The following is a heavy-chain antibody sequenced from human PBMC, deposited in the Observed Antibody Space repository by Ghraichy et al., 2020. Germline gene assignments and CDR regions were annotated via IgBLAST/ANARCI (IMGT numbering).Heavy chain of an antibody. CDR1: GFSLSTSGMS. CDR2: IDWDDDK. D-gene: IGHD5-18*01. Sequence: SGPTLVKPTQTLTLTCTFSGFSLSTSGMSVSWIRQPPGKALEWLARIDWDDDKFYSTSLKTRLTISKDTSKNQVVLTMTNMDPVDTATYYCARTLRYTYGAWGMDVWGQGTTVTVSS. J-gene: IGHJ6*02. V-gene: IGHV2-70*04. CDR3: ARTLRYTYGAWGMDV.